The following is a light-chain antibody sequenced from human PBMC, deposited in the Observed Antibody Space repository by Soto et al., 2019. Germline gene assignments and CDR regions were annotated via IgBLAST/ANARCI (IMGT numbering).Light chain of an antibody. CDR2: AAS. CDR1: QPISSW. V-gene: IGKV1-12*01. CDR3: QQASSCPHT. J-gene: IGKJ2*01. Sequence: DIQMTQSPSTVSASVGDRVTITCRASQPISSWLAWFRQRPGKAPELLIYAASTLHNGVPSRFSGSGSGTDFALTISGLQPEDFATYYCQQASSCPHTFGQGTRVDIK.